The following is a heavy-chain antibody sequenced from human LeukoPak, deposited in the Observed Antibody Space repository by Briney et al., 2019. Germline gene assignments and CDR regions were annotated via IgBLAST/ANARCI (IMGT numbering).Heavy chain of an antibody. CDR2: ISGSGGST. Sequence: HPGGSLRLSCAASGFTFSSYAMSWVRQAPGKGLEWVSAISGSGGSTYYADSVKGRFTISRDNSKNTLYLQMNSLRAEDTAVYYCAKGKFTFGGVIAQPFDYWGQGTLVTVSS. CDR1: GFTFSSYA. V-gene: IGHV3-23*01. J-gene: IGHJ4*02. D-gene: IGHD3-16*02. CDR3: AKGKFTFGGVIAQPFDY.